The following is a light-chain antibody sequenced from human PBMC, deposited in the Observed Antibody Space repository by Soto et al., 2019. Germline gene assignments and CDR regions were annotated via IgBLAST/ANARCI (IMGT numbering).Light chain of an antibody. V-gene: IGKV3-15*01. J-gene: IGKJ2*01. CDR1: QSVRSN. Sequence: ETMMTQSPGTLSVSPGERATLSCRASQSVRSNLAWYQQKPGQAPRLLIYGAFTRATGIPPRFGGSGSWTEFTLTISSLQSKDFAVYYCQQYNNWPPYTFGQGTNLEIK. CDR2: GAF. CDR3: QQYNNWPPYT.